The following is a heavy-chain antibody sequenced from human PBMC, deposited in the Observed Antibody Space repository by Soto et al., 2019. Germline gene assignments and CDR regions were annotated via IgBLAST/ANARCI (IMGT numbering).Heavy chain of an antibody. Sequence: PGGSLRLSCAASVSTFVAYAMHWVRQSPGQGLEWVSGLSWNSGGIGYADSVKGRFTISRDNAKNSLYLQMNSLRAEDTALYYCAKDIAPGYSSGWYAVFDYWGQGTLVTDSS. CDR2: LSWNSGGI. CDR1: VSTFVAYA. D-gene: IGHD6-19*01. V-gene: IGHV3-9*01. J-gene: IGHJ4*02. CDR3: AKDIAPGYSSGWYAVFDY.